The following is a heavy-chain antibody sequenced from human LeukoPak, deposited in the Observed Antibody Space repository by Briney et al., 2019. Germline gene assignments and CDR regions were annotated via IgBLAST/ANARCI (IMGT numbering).Heavy chain of an antibody. Sequence: PSETLSLTCTVSGGSISSYYWSWIRQPPGKGLEWIGYIYYSGSTNYNPSLKSRVTISVDTSKNQFSLKLSSVTAADTAVYYCARERYYGSGSVNWFDPWGQGTLVTVSS. D-gene: IGHD3-10*01. CDR1: GGSISSYY. V-gene: IGHV4-59*01. CDR3: ARERYYGSGSVNWFDP. CDR2: IYYSGST. J-gene: IGHJ5*02.